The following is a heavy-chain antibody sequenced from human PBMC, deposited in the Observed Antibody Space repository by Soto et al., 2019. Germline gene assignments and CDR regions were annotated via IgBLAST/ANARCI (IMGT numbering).Heavy chain of an antibody. J-gene: IGHJ4*02. V-gene: IGHV3-30*18. CDR2: ISFDGSDK. Sequence: QVRLVHSGGGVVQPGRSLRLSCAASGFTFSNYAMHWVRQAPGKGLEWVAVISFDGSDKYYVDSVKGRFTISRDNSKNTLYLQMDSLTAEDTAHYYCAKDTDSSGYSPIFDYWGQGTLVTVSS. CDR1: GFTFSNYA. D-gene: IGHD3-3*01. CDR3: AKDTDSSGYSPIFDY.